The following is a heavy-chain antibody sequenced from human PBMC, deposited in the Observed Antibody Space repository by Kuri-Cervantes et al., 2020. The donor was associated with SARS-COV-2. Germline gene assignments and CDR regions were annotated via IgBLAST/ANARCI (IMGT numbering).Heavy chain of an antibody. D-gene: IGHD2-2*02. V-gene: IGHV3-13*01. Sequence: GESLKISCAASGFTFSSYWMSWVRQATGKGLEWVSAIGTAGDTYYPGSVKGRFTISRENAKNSLYLQMNSLRAEDTAVYYCARGVYCSSTSCYKGYFQHWGQGTLVTVSS. CDR2: IGTAGDT. J-gene: IGHJ1*01. CDR3: ARGVYCSSTSCYKGYFQH. CDR1: GFTFSSYW.